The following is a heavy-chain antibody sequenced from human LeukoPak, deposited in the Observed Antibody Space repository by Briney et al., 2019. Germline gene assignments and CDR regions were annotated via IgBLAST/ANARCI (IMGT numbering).Heavy chain of an antibody. Sequence: ASVKVSCKASGYTFTGYYMHWVRQAPGQGLEWMGWINPNSGGTNYAQKFQGGVTMTRDTSISTAYMELSRLRSDDTAVYYCARDHSSTSCYDYWGQGTLVTVSS. D-gene: IGHD2-2*01. CDR2: INPNSGGT. CDR1: GYTFTGYY. CDR3: ARDHSSTSCYDY. V-gene: IGHV1-2*02. J-gene: IGHJ4*02.